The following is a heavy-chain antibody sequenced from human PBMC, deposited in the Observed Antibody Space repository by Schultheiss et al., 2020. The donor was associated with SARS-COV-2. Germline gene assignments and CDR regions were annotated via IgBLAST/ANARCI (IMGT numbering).Heavy chain of an antibody. CDR3: ARPMTAMPYDAFDI. CDR2: IYYSGST. J-gene: IGHJ3*02. D-gene: IGHD2-2*01. V-gene: IGHV4-39*01. Sequence: SETLSLTCNVSGGSISDYYWSWIRQTPGKGLEWIGSIYYSGSTYYNPSLKSRVTISVDTSKNQFSLKLSSVTAADTAVYYCARPMTAMPYDAFDIWGQGTMVTVSS. CDR1: GGSISDYY.